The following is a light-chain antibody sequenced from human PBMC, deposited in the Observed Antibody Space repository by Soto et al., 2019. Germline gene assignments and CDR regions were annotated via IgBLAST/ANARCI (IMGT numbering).Light chain of an antibody. CDR2: ENN. CDR1: SSNIGTHY. Sequence: QSVLTQPPSVSAVPGQTVTIPCSGSSSNIGTHYVCWYRQLPGTAPKLIIYENNKRPSGIPDRFSGSKSGTSATLGITGLQTGDEADYYCGSWDKEMLFGGGTQLTVL. J-gene: IGLJ2*01. V-gene: IGLV1-51*02. CDR3: GSWDKEML.